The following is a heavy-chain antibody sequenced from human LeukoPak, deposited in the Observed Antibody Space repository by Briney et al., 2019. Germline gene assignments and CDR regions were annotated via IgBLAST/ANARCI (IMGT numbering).Heavy chain of an antibody. CDR3: ATAYCGSATCYTGLEH. J-gene: IGHJ4*02. CDR1: GSSFTSYW. V-gene: IGHV5-51*01. D-gene: IGHD2-2*02. Sequence: GESLKISCKGSGSSFTSYWIGWVRQMPGKGLEWMGIIFPGDSDTRYSPSFQGQVTISVDKSKSTAYLQWSSLEASDSAMYYCATAYCGSATCYTGLEHWGQGTQVIVSS. CDR2: IFPGDSDT.